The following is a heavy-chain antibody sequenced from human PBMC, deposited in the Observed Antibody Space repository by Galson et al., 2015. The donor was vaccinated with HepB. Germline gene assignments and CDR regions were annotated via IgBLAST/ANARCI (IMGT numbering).Heavy chain of an antibody. CDR3: AKDQLYYYGSGSSL. V-gene: IGHV3-23*01. D-gene: IGHD3-10*01. CDR1: GFTFSNAW. CDR2: ISGSGGST. J-gene: IGHJ4*02. Sequence: SLRLSCAASGFTFSNAWMSWVRQAPGKGLEWVSAISGSGGSTYYADSVKGRFTISRDNSKNTLYLQMNSLRAEDTAVYYCAKDQLYYYGSGSSLWGQGTLVTVSS.